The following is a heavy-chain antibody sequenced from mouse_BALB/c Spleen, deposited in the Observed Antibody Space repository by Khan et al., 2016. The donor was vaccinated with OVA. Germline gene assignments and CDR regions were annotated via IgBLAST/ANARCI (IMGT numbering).Heavy chain of an antibody. CDR2: IWSDGST. J-gene: IGHJ4*01. CDR1: GFSLTNYG. D-gene: IGHD2-10*01. Sequence: QVQLKQSGPGLVAPSQSLSITCTISGFSLTNYGVHWVRQPPGKGLEWLVVIWSDGSTTYNSPLKSRLSISKGNSKSQVFLKMNSLQTDDTAMYYCARQPYYHYYIMDYWGQGTSVTVSS. V-gene: IGHV2-6-1*01. CDR3: ARQPYYHYYIMDY.